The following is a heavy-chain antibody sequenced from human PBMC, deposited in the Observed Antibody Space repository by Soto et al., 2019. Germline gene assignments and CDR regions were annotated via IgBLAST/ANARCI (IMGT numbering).Heavy chain of an antibody. J-gene: IGHJ4*02. V-gene: IGHV3-33*01. CDR2: IWYDGSNK. Sequence: QVQLGKSGGGGVHPGRSLRLSWAASGFAFGGFAMHWVRQAPGKGLEWMAVIWYDGSNKYYIDSVKDRFTIARDNSKNTVYLQMNSLRADDTAVYFCARDRTIRYFDYWGQGTLVTVSS. D-gene: IGHD3-9*01. CDR1: GFAFGGFA. CDR3: ARDRTIRYFDY.